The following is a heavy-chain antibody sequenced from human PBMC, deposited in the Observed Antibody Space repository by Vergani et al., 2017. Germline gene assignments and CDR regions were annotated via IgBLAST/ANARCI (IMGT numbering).Heavy chain of an antibody. Sequence: VQLVESGGGVVQPGRSLRLSCAASGFTFSSYGMHWVRQAPGKGLEWVSGISWNSGSIGYADSVKGRFTISRDNAKNSLYLQMNSLRAEDTALYYCAKGYCSSTSCYLDPWGQGTLVTVSS. D-gene: IGHD2-2*01. CDR3: AKGYCSSTSCYLDP. CDR2: ISWNSGSI. CDR1: GFTFSSYG. V-gene: IGHV3-9*01. J-gene: IGHJ5*02.